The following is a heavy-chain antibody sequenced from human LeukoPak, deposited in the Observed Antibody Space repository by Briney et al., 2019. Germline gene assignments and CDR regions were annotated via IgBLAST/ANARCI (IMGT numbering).Heavy chain of an antibody. CDR1: GFTFSNSW. CDR2: IKSKADGGTA. Sequence: PGGSLRLSCAASGFTFSNSWMSWVRQAPGKGLEWVARIKSKADGGTADYAAPVKGRFTISRDDSKNTLYLQMNSLKTEDTAVYYCTTDEYYDSSGYYYGLEFDYWGQGTLVTVSS. J-gene: IGHJ4*02. D-gene: IGHD3-22*01. V-gene: IGHV3-15*01. CDR3: TTDEYYDSSGYYYGLEFDY.